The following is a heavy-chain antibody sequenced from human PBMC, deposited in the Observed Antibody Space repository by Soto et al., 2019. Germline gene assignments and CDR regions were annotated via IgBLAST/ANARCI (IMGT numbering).Heavy chain of an antibody. V-gene: IGHV4-61*08. D-gene: IGHD1-7*01. CDR2: INYSGST. J-gene: IGHJ5*02. CDR3: ARWSWNYQSIWFDP. CDR1: GGSVSSAGYY. Sequence: QVQLQESGPGLVKPSETLSLTCTVSGGSVSSAGYYWSWIRQPPGKGLEWIGYINYSGSTKYSPSLNSRFTISADTSKNQFSPRVHYVTAADTAVYYCARWSWNYQSIWFDPWGQGILVTVSS.